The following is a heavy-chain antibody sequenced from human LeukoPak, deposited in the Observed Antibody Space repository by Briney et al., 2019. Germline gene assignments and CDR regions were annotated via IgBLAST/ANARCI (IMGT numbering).Heavy chain of an antibody. CDR1: GYTFTGYY. Sequence: ASVKVSCKASGYTFTGYYLHWVRQAPGQGLEWMGWINPNSGGTNYAQKFQGRVTMTRDTSISTAYMELSRLRSDDTAVYYCARVGGGWSTSFDYWGQGTLVTVSS. V-gene: IGHV1-2*02. J-gene: IGHJ4*02. CDR2: INPNSGGT. CDR3: ARVGGGWSTSFDY. D-gene: IGHD6-19*01.